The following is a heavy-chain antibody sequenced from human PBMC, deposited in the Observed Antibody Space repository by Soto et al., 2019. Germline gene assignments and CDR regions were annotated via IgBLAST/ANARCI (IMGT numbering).Heavy chain of an antibody. CDR2: INPNSGGT. J-gene: IGHJ3*02. CDR1: GYTFTGYY. Sequence: ASVKVSCKASGYTFTGYYMHWVRQAPGQGLEWMGWINPNSGGTNYAQKFQGRVTMTRDTSTSTVYMELSSLRSEDTAVYYCARGSGSWYSMWIIWGQGTMVTVSS. D-gene: IGHD3-10*01. CDR3: ARGSGSWYSMWII. V-gene: IGHV1-2*02.